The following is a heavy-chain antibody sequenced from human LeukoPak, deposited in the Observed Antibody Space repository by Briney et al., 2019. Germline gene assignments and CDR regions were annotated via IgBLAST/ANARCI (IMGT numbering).Heavy chain of an antibody. CDR2: IKQDGSEK. CDR1: GFTFSSYW. J-gene: IGHJ6*02. V-gene: IGHV3-7*01. Sequence: GGSLRLSCAASGFTFSSYWMSWVRQAPGKGLEWVANIKQDGSEKYYVDSVKGRFTISRDNAKNSLYLQMNTLRADDTAVYNCARVGRYCSGGSCYSDYHYGMDVWGQGTTVTVSS. D-gene: IGHD2-15*01. CDR3: ARVGRYCSGGSCYSDYHYGMDV.